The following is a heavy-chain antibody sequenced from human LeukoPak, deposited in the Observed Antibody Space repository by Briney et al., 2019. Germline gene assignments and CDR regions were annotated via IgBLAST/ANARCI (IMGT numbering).Heavy chain of an antibody. V-gene: IGHV3-7*01. CDR1: GFSFNSDW. J-gene: IGHJ4*02. CDR2: IKHDESEK. Sequence: PGGSLRLSCAASGFSFNSDWMHWVRQAPGKGLEWVANIKHDESEKNYLDSVKGRFTISRDNAQNSLYLQMNGLRVEDTAVYYCTRRLDDWGQGTLVTVSS. D-gene: IGHD3-16*01. CDR3: TRRLDD.